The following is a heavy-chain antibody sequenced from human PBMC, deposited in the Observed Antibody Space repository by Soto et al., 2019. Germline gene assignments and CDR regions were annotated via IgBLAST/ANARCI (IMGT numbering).Heavy chain of an antibody. CDR1: GFPFSTYA. CDR2: ISASGGST. CDR3: AKGIYCSNGVCFQPIYYYYMDV. Sequence: GGSLRLSCTASGFPFSTYAMSWVRQAPGKGLEWVSVISASGGSTYYADSVKGQFTISRDNSKNTLYLQMNSLRAEDTAVYYCAKGIYCSNGVCFQPIYYYYMDVWGKGTTVTVSS. V-gene: IGHV3-23*01. J-gene: IGHJ6*03. D-gene: IGHD2-8*01.